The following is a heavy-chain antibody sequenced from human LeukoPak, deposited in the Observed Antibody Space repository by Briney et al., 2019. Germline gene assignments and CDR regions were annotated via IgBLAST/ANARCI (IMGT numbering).Heavy chain of an antibody. J-gene: IGHJ4*02. CDR1: GFTFSSYS. V-gene: IGHV3-21*01. CDR3: ARVSPDYCSSTSCQYYFDY. Sequence: GGSLRLSCAASGFTFSSYSMNWLRQAPGKGLEWVSSISSSSTYIYYADSVKGRFTISRDNAKNSLYLQMNSLRAEDTAVYYCARVSPDYCSSTSCQYYFDYWGQGTLVTVSS. CDR2: ISSSSTYI. D-gene: IGHD2-2*01.